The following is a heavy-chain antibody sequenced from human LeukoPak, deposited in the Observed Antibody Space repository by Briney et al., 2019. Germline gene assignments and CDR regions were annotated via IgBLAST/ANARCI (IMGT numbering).Heavy chain of an antibody. Sequence: AVKVSCKGSGATFSSYAISWVRQAPGQGLEWMGRTIIIFGIATYAQKFQGRVTITADKSTRTVYMELSRLRAEDTAVYYCAVGGYSYGYVDYWGQGTLVTVSS. CDR2: TIIIFGIA. J-gene: IGHJ4*02. D-gene: IGHD5-18*01. CDR3: AVGGYSYGYVDY. V-gene: IGHV1-69*04. CDR1: GATFSSYA.